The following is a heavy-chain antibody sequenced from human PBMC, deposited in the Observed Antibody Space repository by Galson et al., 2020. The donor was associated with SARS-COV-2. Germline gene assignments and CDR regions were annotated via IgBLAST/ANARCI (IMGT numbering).Heavy chain of an antibody. V-gene: IGHV3-13*01. J-gene: IGHJ6*03. CDR2: IGTAGDT. CDR1: GFTFSSYD. Sequence: GGSLRLSCAASGFTFSSYDMHWVRQATGKGLEWVSAIGTAGDTYYPGSVKGRFTISRENAKNSLYLQMNSLRAGDTAVYYCARGDILTGDNYYYYYMDVWGKGTTVTVSS. CDR3: ARGDILTGDNYYYYYMDV. D-gene: IGHD3-9*01.